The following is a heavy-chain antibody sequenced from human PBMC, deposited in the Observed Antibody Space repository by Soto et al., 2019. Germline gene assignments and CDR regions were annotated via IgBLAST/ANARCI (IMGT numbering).Heavy chain of an antibody. CDR2: ISGSGGST. V-gene: IGHV3-23*01. J-gene: IGHJ6*02. Sequence: GGSLRLSCAASGFTFSSYAMSWVRQAPGKGLEWVSAISGSGGSTYYADSVKGRFTISRDNSKNTLYLQMNSLRAEDTAVYYCAKWGIVGANYYYGMDVWGQGTTVTV. CDR1: GFTFSSYA. CDR3: AKWGIVGANYYYGMDV. D-gene: IGHD1-26*01.